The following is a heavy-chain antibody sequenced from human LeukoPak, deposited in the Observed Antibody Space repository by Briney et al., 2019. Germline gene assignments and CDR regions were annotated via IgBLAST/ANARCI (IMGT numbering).Heavy chain of an antibody. CDR2: INHSGST. Sequence: PSETLSLTCAVYGGSFSGYYWSWIRQPPGKGLEWIGEINHSGSTNYNPSLKSRVTISVDTSKNQFSLKLSSVTAADTAVYYCARGRGEEVAATPLGAYYFDYWGQGTLVTVSS. J-gene: IGHJ4*02. CDR1: GGSFSGYY. V-gene: IGHV4-34*01. CDR3: ARGRGEEVAATPLGAYYFDY. D-gene: IGHD2-15*01.